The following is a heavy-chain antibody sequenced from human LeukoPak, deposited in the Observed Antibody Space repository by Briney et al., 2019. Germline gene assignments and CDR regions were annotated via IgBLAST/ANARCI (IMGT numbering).Heavy chain of an antibody. CDR1: GYTFTNFE. D-gene: IGHD2-15*01. J-gene: IGHJ1*01. CDR2: MRPNSGET. CDR3: ARGYCSGGGCYTAEYLPH. V-gene: IGHV1-8*02. Sequence: ASVKVSCKASGYTFTNFEINWVRQVAGQGLEWMGWMRPNSGETVNIQKFQGRVTMTRDISTSTAYMELTGLRSDDTAVYFCARGYCSGGGCYTAEYLPHWGQGTLVTVSS.